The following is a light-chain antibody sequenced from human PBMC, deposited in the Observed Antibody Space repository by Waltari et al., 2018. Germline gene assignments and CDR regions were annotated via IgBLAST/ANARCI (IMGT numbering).Light chain of an antibody. J-gene: IGKJ1*01. CDR1: QNINSW. V-gene: IGKV1-5*03. CDR2: KAS. CDR3: QQYDTYPWT. Sequence: DIQMTQSPSTLSASVGDRVTITCRASQNINSWLAWYQQTPGKAPKLLIYKASSLESGVPSRFSGSGSGTEFTLTISSLQPDDFATYYCQQYDTYPWTFGQGTNVEIK.